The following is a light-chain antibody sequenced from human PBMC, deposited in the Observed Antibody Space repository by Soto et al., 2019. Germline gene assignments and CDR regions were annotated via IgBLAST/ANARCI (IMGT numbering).Light chain of an antibody. CDR1: QSISSSY. CDR3: QQYGSSPRT. Sequence: EIVLTQSPVTLSLSPGDRATLSCRTSQSISSSYLAWYQQKPGQAPSLLIYGASSRANGIPDRFSGSGSGTDFTLTISRLEPEDFAVYYCQQYGSSPRTFAQGTKVDIK. V-gene: IGKV3-20*01. CDR2: GAS. J-gene: IGKJ1*01.